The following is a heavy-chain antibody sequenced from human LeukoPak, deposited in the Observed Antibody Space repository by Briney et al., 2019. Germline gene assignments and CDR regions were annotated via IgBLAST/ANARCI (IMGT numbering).Heavy chain of an antibody. Sequence: PGGSLRLSCAASGFTFSSYWMHWVRQAPGKGLVWVSRINSDGSSATYADSVKGRFTISRDNAKNTLDLQMNSLRAEDTAVYYCARVGYSSSWYIDYWGQGTLVTVSS. J-gene: IGHJ4*02. V-gene: IGHV3-74*01. CDR3: ARVGYSSSWYIDY. CDR1: GFTFSSYW. CDR2: INSDGSSA. D-gene: IGHD6-13*01.